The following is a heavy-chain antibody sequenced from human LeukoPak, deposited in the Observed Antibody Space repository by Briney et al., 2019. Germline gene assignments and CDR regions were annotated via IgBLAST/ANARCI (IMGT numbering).Heavy chain of an antibody. CDR1: GRSIISSSYY. D-gene: IGHD3-3*01. CDR3: ARDARSGYYVF. V-gene: IGHV4-39*07. CDR2: IYYSGST. Sequence: SETLSLTCTVSGRSIISSSYYSGWIRQPPGKGLEWTGSIYYSGSTYYHPSLKTRVTISLDTTKHQFSLQLISVTAPDMAVDYCARDARSGYYVFWGQGTLVTVS. J-gene: IGHJ1*01.